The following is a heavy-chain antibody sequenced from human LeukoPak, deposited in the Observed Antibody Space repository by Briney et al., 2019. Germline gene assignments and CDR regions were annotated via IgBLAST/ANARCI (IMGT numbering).Heavy chain of an antibody. D-gene: IGHD3-3*01. V-gene: IGHV3-53*01. CDR2: INVGGGGT. CDR3: VPRKEWSCYMDV. J-gene: IGHJ6*03. Sequence: VGCLRLSCAASGVTVSSNYMSCGRRAPGKGGWWVSDINVGGGGTYYADSVKGRFTISRDNSHNTLYLQLNSLRAEDTAVYYCVPRKEWSCYMDVWGKGTTVTVSS. CDR1: GVTVSSNY.